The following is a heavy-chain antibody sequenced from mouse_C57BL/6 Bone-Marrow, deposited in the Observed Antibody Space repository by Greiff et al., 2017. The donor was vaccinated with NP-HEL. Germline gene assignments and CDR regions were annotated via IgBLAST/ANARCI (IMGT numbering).Heavy chain of an antibody. V-gene: IGHV1-69*01. D-gene: IGHD2-4*01. J-gene: IGHJ1*03. CDR1: GYTFTSYW. CDR3: ARTYYDYFYWYFDV. CDR2: IDPSDSYT. Sequence: VQLQQPGAELVMPGASVKLSCKASGYTFTSYWMHWVKQRPGQGLEWIGEIDPSDSYTNYNQKFKGKSTLTVDKSSSTAYMQLSSLTSEDSAVYYCARTYYDYFYWYFDVWGTGTTVTVSS.